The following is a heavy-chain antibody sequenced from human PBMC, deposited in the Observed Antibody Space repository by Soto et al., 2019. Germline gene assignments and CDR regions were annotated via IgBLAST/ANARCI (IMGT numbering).Heavy chain of an antibody. Sequence: GGSLRLSCAASGFGLSSYAVSWVRQAPGKGLEWVSVISGSGGATYYADSVKGRFTISRDNSKNTLYLQMNSVRAEDTAVYYCAKGQDIPIFDHFDPRGPGTLVTVSS. J-gene: IGHJ5*02. CDR3: AKGQDIPIFDHFDP. D-gene: IGHD3-3*01. CDR2: ISGSGGAT. V-gene: IGHV3-23*01. CDR1: GFGLSSYA.